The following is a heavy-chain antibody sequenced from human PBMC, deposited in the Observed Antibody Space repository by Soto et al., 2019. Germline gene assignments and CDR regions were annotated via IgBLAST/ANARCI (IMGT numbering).Heavy chain of an antibody. Sequence: VSLRLSCAASVFTFSSYAMSWVRQAPGKGPEWVSAISGSGGSTYYADSVKGRFTISRDNSKNTLYLQMNSLRAEDTAVYYCVSEQLLVATGGFDPWGQGTLVTVSS. D-gene: IGHD2-2*01. CDR2: ISGSGGST. CDR3: VSEQLLVATGGFDP. V-gene: IGHV3-23*01. CDR1: VFTFSSYA. J-gene: IGHJ5*02.